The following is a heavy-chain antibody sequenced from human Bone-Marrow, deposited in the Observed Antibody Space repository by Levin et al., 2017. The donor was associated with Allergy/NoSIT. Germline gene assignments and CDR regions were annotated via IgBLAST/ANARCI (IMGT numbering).Heavy chain of an antibody. CDR2: ISYSGTT. J-gene: IGHJ3*02. CDR1: GGSVRSANYY. V-gene: IGHV4-61*03. D-gene: IGHD4-17*01. CDR3: ARDHGDSSDAFAI. Sequence: SQTLSLTCSVSGGSVRSANYYWSWIRQPPGKRLEWIGYISYSGTTTYSPSFESRVTISLGTSENHFSLRLNSLTAADTAVYYCARDHGDSSDAFAIWGQGTMVTVSS.